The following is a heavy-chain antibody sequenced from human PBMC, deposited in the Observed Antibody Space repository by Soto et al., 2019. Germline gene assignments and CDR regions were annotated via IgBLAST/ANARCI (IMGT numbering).Heavy chain of an antibody. J-gene: IGHJ5*02. D-gene: IGHD2-2*01. CDR2: IYYSGST. Sequence: SETLSLTCIVSGGSISSYYWSWIRQPPGKGLEWIGYIYYSGSTKYNPSLKSRFTISVDTSKNQFSLKLNSVSAADTAVYYCARGSSESPRRWFDPWGQGTLVTVSS. CDR1: GGSISSYY. CDR3: ARGSSESPRRWFDP. V-gene: IGHV4-59*01.